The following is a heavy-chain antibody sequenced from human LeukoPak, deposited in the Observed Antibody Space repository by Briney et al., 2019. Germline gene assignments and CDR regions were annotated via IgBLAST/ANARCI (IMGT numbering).Heavy chain of an antibody. D-gene: IGHD3-10*02. Sequence: GGSLRLSCATSGFTFSSYEMNWVRQAPGKGLEWVSYISSSGSTIYYADSVKGRFTISRDNAKNSLYLQMNSLRAEDTAVYYCAELGITMIGGVWGKGPTVTISS. CDR1: GFTFSSYE. CDR2: ISSSGSTI. CDR3: AELGITMIGGV. V-gene: IGHV3-48*03. J-gene: IGHJ6*04.